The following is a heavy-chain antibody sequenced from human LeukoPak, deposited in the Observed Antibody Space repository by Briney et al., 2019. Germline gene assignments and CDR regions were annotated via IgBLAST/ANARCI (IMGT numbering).Heavy chain of an antibody. CDR3: ASRRFDY. Sequence: GGSLSLSCAASGFTFSSYDMHWVRQAPGKGLEWVAVIRYDGSHKYYADSMEGRLTVSRDNSKNTLYLQMDSLRAEDTAVYYCASRRFDYWGQGTLVTVSS. J-gene: IGHJ4*02. CDR1: GFTFSSYD. CDR2: IRYDGSHK. V-gene: IGHV3-33*01.